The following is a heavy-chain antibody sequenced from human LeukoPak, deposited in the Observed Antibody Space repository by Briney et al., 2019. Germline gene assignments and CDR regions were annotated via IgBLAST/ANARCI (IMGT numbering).Heavy chain of an antibody. V-gene: IGHV1-69*13. CDR1: GGTFSSYA. CDR2: IIPIFGTA. CDR3: ASPMIVVRGAFDI. Sequence: SVKVSFKASGGTFSSYAISWVRQTPGQGLEWMGGIIPIFGTANYAQKFQGRVTITADESTSTAYMKLSSLRSEDTAVYYCASPMIVVRGAFDIWGQGKMVTVSS. J-gene: IGHJ3*02. D-gene: IGHD3-22*01.